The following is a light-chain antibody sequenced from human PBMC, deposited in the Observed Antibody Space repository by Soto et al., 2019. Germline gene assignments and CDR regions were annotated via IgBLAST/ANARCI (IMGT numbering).Light chain of an antibody. CDR3: SSYSSSSTYVL. Sequence: QSALTQPASVSGSPGQSITISCTGTSSDVGGYNFVSWFRQHPGRAPKFLIYDVSYRPSGVSTRFSGSKSGNTASLTISGLQAEDEADYFCSSYSSSSTYVLFGGGTKVTVL. CDR2: DVS. J-gene: IGLJ2*01. V-gene: IGLV2-14*03. CDR1: SSDVGGYNF.